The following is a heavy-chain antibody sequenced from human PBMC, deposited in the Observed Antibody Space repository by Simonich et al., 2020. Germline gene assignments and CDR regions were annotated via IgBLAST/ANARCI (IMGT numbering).Heavy chain of an antibody. CDR2: IRGSGGST. Sequence: EVQLLESGGGLVQPGGSLRLSCAASGFTFSSYAMGWVRQAPGRGGEWVSAIRGSGGSTYYADSVKGRFTISRDNSKNTLYLQMNSLRAEDTAVYYCAKGLGGDWYFDLWGRGTLVTVSS. CDR3: AKGLGGDWYFDL. V-gene: IGHV3-23*01. D-gene: IGHD3-16*01. J-gene: IGHJ2*01. CDR1: GFTFSSYA.